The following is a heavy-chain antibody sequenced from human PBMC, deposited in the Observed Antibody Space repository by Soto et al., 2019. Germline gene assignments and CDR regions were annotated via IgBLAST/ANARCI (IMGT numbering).Heavy chain of an antibody. J-gene: IGHJ4*02. CDR3: ARFDSGHHGLDY. CDR2: IYYGGNT. D-gene: IGHD2-15*01. Sequence: QVQLQESGPGLVKPSQTLSLTCTVSGGSISSGGYYWTWIRQHPGKGLEWIGYIYYGGNTYYNPSLKSRVSISVDTSQNQFSLKLSSVTAADTAVYYCARFDSGHHGLDYWGQGTLVTVSS. CDR1: GGSISSGGYY. V-gene: IGHV4-31*03.